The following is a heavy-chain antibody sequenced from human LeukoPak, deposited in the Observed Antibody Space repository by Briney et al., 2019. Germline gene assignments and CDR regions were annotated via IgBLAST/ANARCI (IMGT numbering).Heavy chain of an antibody. CDR3: ARSTRSAFDI. J-gene: IGHJ3*02. CDR2: IYYSGST. CDR1: GGSISSYY. V-gene: IGHV4-59*01. Sequence: SETLSLTCTVSGGSISSYYWSWIRQPPGKGLEWIGYIYYSGSTNYNPSLQSRVTISVDTSKNQFSLKLSSVTAADTAVYYCARSTRSAFDIWGQGTMVTASS.